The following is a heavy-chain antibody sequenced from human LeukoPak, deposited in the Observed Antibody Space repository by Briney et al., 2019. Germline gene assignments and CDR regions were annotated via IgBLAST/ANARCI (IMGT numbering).Heavy chain of an antibody. CDR2: ISAYNGNT. J-gene: IGHJ4*02. CDR1: GYTFTSYG. CDR3: ARGVWDYDYVWGSYRYYFDY. Sequence: GASVKVSCKASGYTFTSYGISWVRQAPGQGLEWMGWISAYNGNTNYAQKLQGRVTMNTDTSTSTAYMELRSLRSDDTAVYYCARGVWDYDYVWGSYRYYFDYWGQGTLVTVSS. V-gene: IGHV1-18*01. D-gene: IGHD3-16*02.